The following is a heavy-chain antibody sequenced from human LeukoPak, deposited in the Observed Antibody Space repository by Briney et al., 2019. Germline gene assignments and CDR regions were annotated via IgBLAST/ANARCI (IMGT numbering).Heavy chain of an antibody. D-gene: IGHD3-22*01. V-gene: IGHV4-59*12. J-gene: IGHJ5*02. CDR3: ARRGEKGYYDT. CDR2: IYYSGST. Sequence: PSETLSLTCTVSGGSISSYYWSWIRQPPGKGLEWIGYIYYSGSTNYNPSLKSRVTMSVDTSKNQFSLKLSSVTAADTAVYYCARRGEKGYYDTWGQGTLVTVSS. CDR1: GGSISSYY.